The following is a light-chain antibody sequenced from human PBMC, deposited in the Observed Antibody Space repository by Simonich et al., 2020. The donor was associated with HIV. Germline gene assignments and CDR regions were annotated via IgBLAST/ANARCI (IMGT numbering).Light chain of an antibody. CDR1: TSDIGSYNL. Sequence: QSALTQPASVSGSPGQSITISCTGTTSDIGSYNLVSWYQQHPGKAPKLMIYDVTKRPSGVSNRVSGSESGNTASLTISGLQAEDEADYYCSSYSSSSTDVVFGGGTKLTVL. CDR3: SSYSSSSTDVV. J-gene: IGLJ2*01. V-gene: IGLV2-14*02. CDR2: DVT.